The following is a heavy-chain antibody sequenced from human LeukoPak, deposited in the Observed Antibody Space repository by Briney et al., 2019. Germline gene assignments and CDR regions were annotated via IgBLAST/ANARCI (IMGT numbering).Heavy chain of an antibody. J-gene: IGHJ4*02. CDR1: GFTFSNYA. Sequence: GGSLRLSCGASGFTFSNYAMSWVRQAPGKGLDWVSSITNSGRSTYYADSVKGRFTISRDNSKNTLYLQMNSLRAEDTAVYYCAKWPASIKTNDYGGQGTLVTVSS. V-gene: IGHV3-23*01. CDR3: AKWPASIKTNDY. CDR2: ITNSGRST. D-gene: IGHD2-2*02.